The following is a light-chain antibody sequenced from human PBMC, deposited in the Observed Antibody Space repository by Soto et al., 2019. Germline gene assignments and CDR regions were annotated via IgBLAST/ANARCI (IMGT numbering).Light chain of an antibody. J-gene: IGKJ4*01. V-gene: IGKV1-39*01. Sequence: DIPMTQSPSSLSASVGDRVNITCRASRSISTFLNWYQHKPGTAPKLLIYDASRLQSGVTSRFSGGASGTDFTPTIGSLRPEDAATYFCQQSDSIPTFGAGTKVEI. CDR3: QQSDSIPT. CDR1: RSISTF. CDR2: DAS.